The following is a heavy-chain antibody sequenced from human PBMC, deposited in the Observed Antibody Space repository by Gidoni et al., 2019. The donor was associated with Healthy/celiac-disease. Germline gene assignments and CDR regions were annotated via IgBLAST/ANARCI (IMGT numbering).Heavy chain of an antibody. D-gene: IGHD6-6*01. CDR2: INHSGST. CDR3: ARGRGNIAARRHYYYYYMDV. J-gene: IGHJ6*03. Sequence: QVQLQQWGAGLLKPSETLSLTCAVYGGSFSGDYGSWIRQPPGKGLEWIGEINHSGSTNYNPSLKSRVTISVDTSKNQFSLKLSSVTAADTAVYYCARGRGNIAARRHYYYYYMDVWGKGTTVTVSS. CDR1: GGSFSGDY. V-gene: IGHV4-34*01.